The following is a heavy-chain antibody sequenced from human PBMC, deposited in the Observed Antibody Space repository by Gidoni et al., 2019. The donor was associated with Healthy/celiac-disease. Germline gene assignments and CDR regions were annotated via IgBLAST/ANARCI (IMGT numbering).Heavy chain of an antibody. Sequence: TNYNPSLKSRVTISVDTSKNQFSLKLSSVTAADTAVYYCAREMNPEAGFDPWGQGTLVTVSS. V-gene: IGHV4-59*01. CDR2: T. J-gene: IGHJ5*02. CDR3: AREMNPEAGFDP.